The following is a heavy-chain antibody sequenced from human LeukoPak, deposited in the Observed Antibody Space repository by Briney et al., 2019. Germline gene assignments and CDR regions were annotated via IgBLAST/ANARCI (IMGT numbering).Heavy chain of an antibody. Sequence: ASVKVSCKASGYTFTSYYMHLVRQAPGQGLEWMGIINPSGGSTNYAQKFQGRVTITTDESTSTAYMELSSLRSEGTAVYYCASVSDSSGYYYLDAFDIWGQGTMVTVSS. V-gene: IGHV1-46*01. J-gene: IGHJ3*02. CDR3: ASVSDSSGYYYLDAFDI. D-gene: IGHD3-22*01. CDR1: GYTFTSYY. CDR2: INPSGGST.